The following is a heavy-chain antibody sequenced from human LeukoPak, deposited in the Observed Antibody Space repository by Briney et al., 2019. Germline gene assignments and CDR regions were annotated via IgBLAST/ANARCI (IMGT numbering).Heavy chain of an antibody. V-gene: IGHV1-69*05. CDR3: ARVLAAGTYGWFDP. Sequence: SVTVSCKASGGTFSSYAISWVRQAPGQGLEWMGGIIPIFGTANYAQKFQGRVTITTDESTSTAYMELSSLRSEDTAVYYCARVLAAGTYGWFDPWGQGTLVTVSS. CDR1: GGTFSSYA. CDR2: IIPIFGTA. D-gene: IGHD6-13*01. J-gene: IGHJ5*02.